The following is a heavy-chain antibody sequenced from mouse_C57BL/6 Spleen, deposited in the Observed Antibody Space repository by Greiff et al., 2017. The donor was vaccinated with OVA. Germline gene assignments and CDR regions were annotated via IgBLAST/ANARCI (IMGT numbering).Heavy chain of an antibody. CDR2: IYPRSGNT. V-gene: IGHV1-81*01. D-gene: IGHD3-2*02. J-gene: IGHJ2*01. CDR1: GYTFTSYG. CDR3: ARWRDSSGHYYLDY. Sequence: QVQLQQSGAELARPGASVKLSCKASGYTFTSYGISWVKQRTGQGLEWIGEIYPRSGNTYYNEKFKGKATLTADKSSSTAYMELRSLTSEDSAVYFCARWRDSSGHYYLDYWGQGTTLTVSS.